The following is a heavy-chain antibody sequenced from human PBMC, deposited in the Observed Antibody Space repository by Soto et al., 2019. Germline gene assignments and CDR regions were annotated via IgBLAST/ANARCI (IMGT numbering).Heavy chain of an antibody. V-gene: IGHV4-30-2*01. J-gene: IGHJ4*02. CDR2: ITHLEST. Sequence: SETLSLTCTFSGASIPYGGYPWSWIRQPQGKGLEWSGYITHLESTFYTPSFQSRLTLSLDRSKNQFSLKLGSMTAADTAVYYCARGGGYDPFDYWGQGTLVTVSS. D-gene: IGHD5-12*01. CDR1: GASIPYGGYP. CDR3: ARGGGYDPFDY.